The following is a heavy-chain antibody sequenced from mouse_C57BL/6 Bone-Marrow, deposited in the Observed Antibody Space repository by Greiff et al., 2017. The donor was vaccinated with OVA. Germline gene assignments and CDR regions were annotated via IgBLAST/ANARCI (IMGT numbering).Heavy chain of an antibody. V-gene: IGHV1-81*01. CDR3: ASHYGSSYVDYAMDY. CDR2: IYPRSGNT. J-gene: IGHJ4*01. D-gene: IGHD1-1*01. Sequence: QVHVKQSGAELARPGASVKLSCKASGYTFTSYGISWVKQRTGQGLEWIGEIYPRSGNTYYNEKFKGKATLTADKSSSTAYMELRSLTSEDSAVYFCASHYGSSYVDYAMDYWGQGTSVTVSS. CDR1: GYTFTSYG.